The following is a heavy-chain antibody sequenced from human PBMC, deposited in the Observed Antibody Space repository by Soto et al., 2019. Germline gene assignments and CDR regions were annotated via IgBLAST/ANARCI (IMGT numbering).Heavy chain of an antibody. CDR3: VSAVEQQLVVGYYYYGMDF. D-gene: IGHD6-13*01. CDR1: GINFSTHA. CDR2: LSGRGGIT. Sequence: PGGAPRPSCAASGINFSTHAMSWLRKAKGKGLEWVSTLSGRGGITYYADSVKGRFTISRDNSKNTLYLQMNSLRAEDTAVYYCVSAVEQQLVVGYYYYGMDFGCQGTTVTVS. V-gene: IGHV3-23*01. J-gene: IGHJ6*02.